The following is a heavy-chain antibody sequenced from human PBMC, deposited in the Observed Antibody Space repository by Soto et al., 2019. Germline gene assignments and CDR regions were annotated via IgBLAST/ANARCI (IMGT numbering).Heavy chain of an antibody. CDR2: ISHDGNAQ. Sequence: PGGSLRLSCAASGFILSTYGMHWVRQAPGKGLEWVAMISHDGNAQYYVDSVKGRFSVSRDTSKNQFSLKLSSVTAADTAVYYCASTYGSGSYPEGWFDPWGQGTLVTVSS. V-gene: IGHV3-30*03. D-gene: IGHD3-10*01. CDR1: GFILSTYG. CDR3: ASTYGSGSYPEGWFDP. J-gene: IGHJ5*02.